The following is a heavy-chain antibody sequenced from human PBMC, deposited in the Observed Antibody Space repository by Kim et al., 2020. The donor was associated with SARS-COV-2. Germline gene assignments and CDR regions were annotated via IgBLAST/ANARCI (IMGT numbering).Heavy chain of an antibody. CDR1: GFTFGDYA. J-gene: IGHJ4*02. D-gene: IGHD6-13*01. CDR2: ISWNSGSI. CDR3: AKAIGYSSSWFH. Sequence: GGSLRLSCAASGFTFGDYAMHWVRQAPGKGLEWVSGISWNSGSIGYADSVKGRFTISRDNAKNSLYLQMNSLRAEDTALYYCAKAIGYSSSWFHWGQGTLVTVSS. V-gene: IGHV3-9*01.